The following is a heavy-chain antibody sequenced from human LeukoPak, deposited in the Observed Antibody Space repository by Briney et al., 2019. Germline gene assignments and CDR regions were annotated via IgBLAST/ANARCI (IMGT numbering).Heavy chain of an antibody. V-gene: IGHV4-39*07. Sequence: SETLSLTCTVSGGSISSSSYYWGWIRQPPGTGLEWIGSIYYSGSTYYNPSLKSRVTISVDTSKNQFSLKLSSVTAADTAVYYCARGGYSYGWPGDYYYYMDVWGKGTTVTVSS. D-gene: IGHD5-18*01. CDR3: ARGGYSYGWPGDYYYYMDV. J-gene: IGHJ6*03. CDR2: IYYSGST. CDR1: GGSISSSSYY.